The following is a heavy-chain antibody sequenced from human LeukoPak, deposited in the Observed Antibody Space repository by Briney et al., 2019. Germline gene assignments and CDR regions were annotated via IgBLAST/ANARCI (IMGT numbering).Heavy chain of an antibody. CDR3: AHRPYGDYEFDY. CDR1: GFSLSTSGVG. J-gene: IGHJ4*02. CDR2: IYWDDDR. Sequence: SGPTLVNPTQTLTLTCTFSGFSLSTSGVGVGWMRQPPGKALEWLALIYWDDDRRYSPSLKSRLTITKDTSKNQVVLTMTNMDPVDTATYYCAHRPYGDYEFDYWGQGTLVTVSS. D-gene: IGHD4-17*01. V-gene: IGHV2-5*02.